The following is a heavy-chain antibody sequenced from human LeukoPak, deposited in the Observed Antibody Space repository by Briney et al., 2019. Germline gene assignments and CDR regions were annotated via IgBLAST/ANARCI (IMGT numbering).Heavy chain of an antibody. CDR2: VWYDGSNI. CDR1: GFTFSTYG. V-gene: IGHV3-33*01. Sequence: PGRSLRLSCAASGFTFSTYGMHWVRQAPGKGLEWVAVVWYDGSNIHYVDSVKGRFTISRDNSKSTLYLQMNSLTAEDTAVYYCARWGSRGTYYYDYWGQGTLVTVSS. CDR3: ARWGSRGTYYYDY. D-gene: IGHD1-26*01. J-gene: IGHJ4*02.